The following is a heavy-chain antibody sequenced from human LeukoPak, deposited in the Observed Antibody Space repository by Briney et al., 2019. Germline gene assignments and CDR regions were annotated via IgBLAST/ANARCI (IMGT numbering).Heavy chain of an antibody. V-gene: IGHV4-39*01. CDR3: ARHGPDYYDSSGYYKLAHSDY. J-gene: IGHJ4*02. Sequence: SETLSLTCTVSGGSISSSSSDYWGWIRQPPGKGLEWIGSIYYSGGAYYNPSLKSRVTISVDTSKNQLSLKLSSVTAADTAVYYCARHGPDYYDSSGYYKLAHSDYWGQGTLVTVSS. D-gene: IGHD3-22*01. CDR1: GGSISSSSSDY. CDR2: IYYSGGA.